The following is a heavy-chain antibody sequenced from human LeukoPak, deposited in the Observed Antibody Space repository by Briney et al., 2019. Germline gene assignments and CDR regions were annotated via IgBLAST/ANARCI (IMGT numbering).Heavy chain of an antibody. CDR1: GITLSNYG. CDR2: ISGSGGTT. V-gene: IGHV3-23*01. D-gene: IGHD1-7*01. Sequence: PGGSLRLSCAVSGITLSNYGMSWVRQAPGKGLEWVAGISGSGGTTNYADSVKGRFTISRDNPKNTLFLHMNSLRAEDTAVYYCAKHQNYERGYNWFDPWGQGTLVTVSS. J-gene: IGHJ5*02. CDR3: AKHQNYERGYNWFDP.